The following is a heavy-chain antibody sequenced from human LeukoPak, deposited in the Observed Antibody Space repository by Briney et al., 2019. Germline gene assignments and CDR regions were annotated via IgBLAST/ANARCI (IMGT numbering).Heavy chain of an antibody. CDR2: IGTVGDT. V-gene: IGHV3-13*01. Sequence: PGGSLRLSCAASGFTFSNSDMHWVRQAAGKGLEWVSAIGTVGDTYYPGSVKGRFTISRENAKNSLYLQMNSLRAGDTAVYYCARERGNGVCYTSWGQGTLVTVSS. J-gene: IGHJ4*02. CDR3: ARERGNGVCYTS. D-gene: IGHD2-8*01. CDR1: GFTFSNSD.